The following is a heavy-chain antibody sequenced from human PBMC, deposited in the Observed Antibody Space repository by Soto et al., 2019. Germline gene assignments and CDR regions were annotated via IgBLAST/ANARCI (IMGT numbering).Heavy chain of an antibody. V-gene: IGHV3-23*01. CDR2: IISSGDST. CDR1: GFTFSSYA. D-gene: IGHD3-22*01. J-gene: IGHJ4*02. CDR3: AKRYYYDNSGLWDY. Sequence: EVQLLESGGGLLQPGGSLRLSCAASGFTFSSYAMSWVRQAPGKGLEWVSAIISSGDSTYYTDSVKGRFTISRDNYKNTLYLQMNSLRAEDTAVYYCAKRYYYDNSGLWDYWGQGTLVTVSS.